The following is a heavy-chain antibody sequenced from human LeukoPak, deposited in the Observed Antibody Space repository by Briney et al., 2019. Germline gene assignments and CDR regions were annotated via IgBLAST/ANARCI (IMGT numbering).Heavy chain of an antibody. CDR1: GGSISSYY. V-gene: IGHV4-59*08. CDR2: IYYSGST. J-gene: IGHJ1*01. CDR3: ARSAAYSSSGYLFFQH. Sequence: SETLSLTCTVSGGSISSYYWSWIRQPPGKGLEWIGYIYYSGSTNYNPSLTSRVTISVDTSKNQFYLRLSSVTAADTAVYYCARSAAYSSSGYLFFQHWGQGTLVTVSS. D-gene: IGHD6-13*01.